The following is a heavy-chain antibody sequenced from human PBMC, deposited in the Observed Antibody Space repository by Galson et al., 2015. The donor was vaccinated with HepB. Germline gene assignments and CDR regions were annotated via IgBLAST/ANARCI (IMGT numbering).Heavy chain of an antibody. D-gene: IGHD5-18*01. J-gene: IGHJ4*02. V-gene: IGHV3-33*01. CDR3: ASGHSYGYEQLGY. Sequence: SLRLSCAASGFTFSSYGMHWVRQAPGKGLEWVAVIWYDGSNKYYADSVKGRFTISRDNSKNTLYLQMNSLRAEDTAVYYCASGHSYGYEQLGYWGQGTLVTVSS. CDR1: GFTFSSYG. CDR2: IWYDGSNK.